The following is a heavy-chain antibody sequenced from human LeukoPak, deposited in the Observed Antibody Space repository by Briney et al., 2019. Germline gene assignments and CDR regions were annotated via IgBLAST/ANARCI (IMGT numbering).Heavy chain of an antibody. Sequence: GGSLRLSCAASGFTVSSNYMSWVRQAPGKGLEWVSVIDSGGSTYYADSVKGRFTISRDNSKNTLYLQMNSLRVEDTAVYYCARDGYSYGSTFDYWGQGTLVTVSS. CDR2: IDSGGST. D-gene: IGHD5-18*01. CDR3: ARDGYSYGSTFDY. CDR1: GFTVSSNY. J-gene: IGHJ4*02. V-gene: IGHV3-53*01.